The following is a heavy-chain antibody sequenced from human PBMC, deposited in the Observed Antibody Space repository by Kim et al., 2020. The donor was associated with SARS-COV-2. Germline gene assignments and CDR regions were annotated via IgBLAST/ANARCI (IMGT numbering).Heavy chain of an antibody. D-gene: IGHD2-21*01. CDR3: AKDLLAVVIASPFGC. J-gene: IGHJ4*02. V-gene: IGHV3-23*01. Sequence: DSVKGRFTISRDNSKNTLYLQMNSLRAEDTAVYYCAKDLLAVVIASPFGCWGQGTLVTVSS.